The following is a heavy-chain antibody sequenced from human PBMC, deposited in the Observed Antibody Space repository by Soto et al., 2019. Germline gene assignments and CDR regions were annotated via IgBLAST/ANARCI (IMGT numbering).Heavy chain of an antibody. D-gene: IGHD3-10*02. J-gene: IGHJ4*02. CDR2: IYNNGRT. CDR1: AGSVSDFY. CDR3: ARGHGIYVRFDS. Sequence: RTCSVSAGSVSDFYWTWLRQTPGKGLEWIGNIYNNGRTNYNPSLKNRVTISIDTSKNQFSLHLSSVTTADTAMYFCARGHGIYVRFDSWGQGTLVTVSS. V-gene: IGHV4-59*02.